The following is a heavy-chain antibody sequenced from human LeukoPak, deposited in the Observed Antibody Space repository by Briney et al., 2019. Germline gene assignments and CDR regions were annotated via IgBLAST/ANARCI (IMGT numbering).Heavy chain of an antibody. V-gene: IGHV1-8*01. D-gene: IGHD1-26*01. CDR3: ARVLAYSGSYLDAFDI. J-gene: IGHJ3*02. CDR2: MNPNSGNT. CDR1: GYTFTSYD. Sequence: GASVKVSCKASGYTFTSYDINWVRQATGQGLEWMGWMNPNSGNTGYAQKFQGRVTMTRNTSISTAYMELSSLRSEDTAVYYCARVLAYSGSYLDAFDIWGQGTMVTVSS.